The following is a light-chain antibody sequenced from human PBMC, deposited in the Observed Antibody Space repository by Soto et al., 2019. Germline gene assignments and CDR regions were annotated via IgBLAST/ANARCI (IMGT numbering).Light chain of an antibody. Sequence: EIVLTQSPATLSLSPGERATLSCRASQSVSSYLAWYQQKPGQAPRLLISDASNRATGIPARFSGSGSGTDFTLTISNLELEDFAVYYSQHQTFGQRTKVEIK. CDR1: QSVSSY. CDR2: DAS. V-gene: IGKV3-11*01. J-gene: IGKJ1*01. CDR3: QHQT.